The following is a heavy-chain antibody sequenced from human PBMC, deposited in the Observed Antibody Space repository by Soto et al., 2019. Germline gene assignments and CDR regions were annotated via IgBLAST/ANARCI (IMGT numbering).Heavy chain of an antibody. CDR1: GFTFSNYG. D-gene: IGHD5-12*01. CDR3: ARDHSGYYFDY. J-gene: IGHJ4*02. CDR2: IWYDGSNK. V-gene: IGHV3-33*01. Sequence: GGSLRLSCAASGFTFSNYGLHWVRQTPGKGLEWVAVIWYDGSNKYYGDSVKGRFAISRDDSRNTLYLQMNSLRAEDTAVYYCARDHSGYYFDYWGQGTLVTVSS.